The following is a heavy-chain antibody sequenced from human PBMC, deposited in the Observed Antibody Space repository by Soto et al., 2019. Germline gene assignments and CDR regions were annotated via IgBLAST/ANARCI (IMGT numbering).Heavy chain of an antibody. V-gene: IGHV3-23*01. Sequence: GGSLRLSCAASGFTFSSYAMSWVRQAPGKGLEWVSAISGSGGSTYYADSVKGRFTISRDNSKNTLYLQMNSLRAEDTAVYYCAKMAIFGVVITYDPFDYWGQGTLVTVSS. D-gene: IGHD3-3*01. CDR3: AKMAIFGVVITYDPFDY. CDR1: GFTFSSYA. CDR2: ISGSGGST. J-gene: IGHJ4*02.